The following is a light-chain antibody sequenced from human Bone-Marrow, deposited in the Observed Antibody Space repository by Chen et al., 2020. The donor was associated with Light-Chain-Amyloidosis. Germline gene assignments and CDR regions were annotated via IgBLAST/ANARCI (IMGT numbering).Light chain of an antibody. CDR1: DLPTKY. Sequence: SYELTQPPSVSVSPGQTARITCSGDDLPTKYAYWYQQKPGQAPVLVIHRDTERPSGISERFAGSSSGTTATLTISGVQAEDEADYHCQSAESSGTYAVIFGGGTKLTVL. V-gene: IGLV3-25*03. J-gene: IGLJ2*01. CDR3: QSAESSGTYAVI. CDR2: RDT.